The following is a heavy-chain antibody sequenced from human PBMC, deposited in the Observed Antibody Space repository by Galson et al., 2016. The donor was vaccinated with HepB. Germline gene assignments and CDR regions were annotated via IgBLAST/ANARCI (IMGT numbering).Heavy chain of an antibody. V-gene: IGHV3-30*18. CDR1: GFTFSTYG. J-gene: IGHJ4*02. CDR2: ISYDGSHK. Sequence: SLRLSCAASGFTFSTYGMHWVRQGPGQGLEWVSVISYDGSHKYYADSVKGRFTISRDISKSTLYLQMNSLRAEDTVVYYCAKNSLRVIVGAADYWGQGTLVTVSS. D-gene: IGHD1-26*01. CDR3: AKNSLRVIVGAADY.